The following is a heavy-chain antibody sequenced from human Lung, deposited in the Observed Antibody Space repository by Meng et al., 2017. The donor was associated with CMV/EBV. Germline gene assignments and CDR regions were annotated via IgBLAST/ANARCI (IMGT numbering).Heavy chain of an antibody. CDR2: ISHDGSNK. CDR1: GFTFSSYI. CDR3: ARIRSYYGSGSYSHDVFDI. J-gene: IGHJ3*02. V-gene: IGHV3-30-3*01. D-gene: IGHD3-10*01. Sequence: SXAASGFTFSSYIMHWVRQAPGKGLEWVAVISHDGSNKYYADHVKGRFTISRDNSKNTLYLQMNSLRAEDMAVYYCARIRSYYGSGSYSHDVFDIWGQGTMVXVSS.